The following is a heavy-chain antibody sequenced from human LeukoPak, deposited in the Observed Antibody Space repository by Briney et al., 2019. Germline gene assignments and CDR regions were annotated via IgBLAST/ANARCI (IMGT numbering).Heavy chain of an antibody. CDR1: GFIFSDFY. Sequence: GGSLRLSCAASGFIFSDFYMTWIRQAPGKGLEWISYISSNNYTIYYADSVKGRFTISRDNSKNTLYLQMNSLRAEDTAVYYCARILDSAWGELGYWGQGTLVTVSS. CDR2: ISSNNYTI. V-gene: IGHV3-11*04. CDR3: ARILDSAWGELGY. D-gene: IGHD6-19*01. J-gene: IGHJ4*02.